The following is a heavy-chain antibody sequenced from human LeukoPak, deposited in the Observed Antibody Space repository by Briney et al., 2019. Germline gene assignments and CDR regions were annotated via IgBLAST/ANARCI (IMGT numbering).Heavy chain of an antibody. CDR1: GFTFSSYA. V-gene: IGHV3-49*04. J-gene: IGHJ4*02. Sequence: GSLRLSCAASGFTFSSYAMSWVRQAPGKGLEWVGFIRSKAYGGTTEYAASVKGRFTISRDDSKSIAYLQMNSLKTEDTAVYYCTRGRGEYYDFWSGYDYSDYWGQGTLVTVSS. CDR2: IRSKAYGGTT. CDR3: TRGRGEYYDFWSGYDYSDY. D-gene: IGHD3-3*01.